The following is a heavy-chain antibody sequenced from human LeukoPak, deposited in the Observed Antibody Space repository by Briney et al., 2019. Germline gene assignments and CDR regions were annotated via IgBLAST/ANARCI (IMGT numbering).Heavy chain of an antibody. D-gene: IGHD3-3*01. Sequence: AETLSLTCAVSGYSISIAYYWGWIRQPPGKGLEWIGRIFRGGSTSYNPSLMSRLTMSMDTSKNQFSLQLTSVTAADTAVYYCARFDSRGSGSTQLEYWGQGILVTISS. CDR3: ARFDSRGSGSTQLEY. J-gene: IGHJ4*02. V-gene: IGHV4-38-2*01. CDR1: GYSISIAYY. CDR2: IFRGGST.